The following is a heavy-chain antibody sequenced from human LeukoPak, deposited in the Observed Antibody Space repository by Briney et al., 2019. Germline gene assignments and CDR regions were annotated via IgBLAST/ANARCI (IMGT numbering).Heavy chain of an antibody. Sequence: GASVKVSCKASGYTFTDYYIHWVRQAPGQGLEWMGWINPNSGGTNHVQKYQGRVTMTRDTSISTAYMELSRLRSDDTAVYYCARVWTTVTTLDYWGQGTLVTVSS. CDR2: INPNSGGT. CDR1: GYTFTDYY. D-gene: IGHD4-17*01. J-gene: IGHJ4*02. V-gene: IGHV1-2*02. CDR3: ARVWTTVTTLDY.